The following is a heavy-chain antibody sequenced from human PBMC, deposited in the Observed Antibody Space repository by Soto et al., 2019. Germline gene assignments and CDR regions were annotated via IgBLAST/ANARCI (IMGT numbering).Heavy chain of an antibody. CDR2: ISAYNGNT. Sequence: ASVKVSCKASGYTFTSYGISWVRQAPGQGLEWMGWISAYNGNTNYAQKLQGRVTMTTDTSTSTAYMELRSLRSDDTAVYYCARAYYYDSSGSINWFDPWGQGPLVTVSS. D-gene: IGHD3-22*01. V-gene: IGHV1-18*01. J-gene: IGHJ5*02. CDR1: GYTFTSYG. CDR3: ARAYYYDSSGSINWFDP.